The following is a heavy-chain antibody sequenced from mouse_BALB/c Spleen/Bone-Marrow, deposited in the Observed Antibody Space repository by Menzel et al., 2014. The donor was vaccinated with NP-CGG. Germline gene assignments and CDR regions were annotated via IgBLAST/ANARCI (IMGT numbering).Heavy chain of an antibody. V-gene: IGHV5-12-1*01. CDR1: GFAFSSYD. CDR3: ARHEDGYYDAMDY. J-gene: IGHJ4*01. D-gene: IGHD2-3*01. Sequence: DVMLVESGGGLVKPGGSLKLSCAASGFAFSSYDMSWVRQTPEKRLEWVAYISSGGGSTYYPDTVKGRFTISRDNAKNTLYLQMSSLKSVDTAMYYCARHEDGYYDAMDYWGQGTSVTVSS. CDR2: ISSGGGST.